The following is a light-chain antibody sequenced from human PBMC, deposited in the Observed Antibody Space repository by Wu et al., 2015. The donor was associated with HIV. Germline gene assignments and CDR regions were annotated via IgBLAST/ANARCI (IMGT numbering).Light chain of an antibody. J-gene: IGKJ5*01. Sequence: IVMTQSPATLSVSPGERATLSCRASQSVSSNLAWYQQKPGQAPRLLIYGASTRATGIPARFSGSGSGTDFSLTISRLEPEDFAVYYCQQYVSSITFGQGTRLEIK. V-gene: IGKV3-15*01. CDR1: QSVSSN. CDR3: QQYVSSIT. CDR2: GAS.